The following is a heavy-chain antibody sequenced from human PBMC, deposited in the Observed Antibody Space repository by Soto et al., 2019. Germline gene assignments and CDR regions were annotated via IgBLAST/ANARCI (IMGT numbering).Heavy chain of an antibody. CDR1: GGSVSSGSYY. D-gene: IGHD3-10*01. J-gene: IGHJ4*02. CDR2: IYYSGST. Sequence: PSETLSLTCTVSGGSVSSGSYYWGWIRQPPGKGLEWIGYIYYSGSTNYNPSLKSRVTISVDTSKNQFSLKLNSVTAADTAVYYCARESVWFGESFDYWGQGTLVTVSS. V-gene: IGHV4-61*01. CDR3: ARESVWFGESFDY.